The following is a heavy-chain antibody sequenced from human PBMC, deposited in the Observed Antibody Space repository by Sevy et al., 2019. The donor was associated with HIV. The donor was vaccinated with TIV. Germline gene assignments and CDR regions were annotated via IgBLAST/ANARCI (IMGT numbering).Heavy chain of an antibody. Sequence: GGSLRLSCAASGFTFSSYGMHWVRQAPGKGLEWVAVISYDGSNKYYADSVKGRFTISRDNSKNTLYLQMNSLRAEDTAVYYCAKDGYYGSGSYYNVYGMDVWGQGTTVTVS. V-gene: IGHV3-30*18. D-gene: IGHD3-10*01. J-gene: IGHJ6*02. CDR2: ISYDGSNK. CDR3: AKDGYYGSGSYYNVYGMDV. CDR1: GFTFSSYG.